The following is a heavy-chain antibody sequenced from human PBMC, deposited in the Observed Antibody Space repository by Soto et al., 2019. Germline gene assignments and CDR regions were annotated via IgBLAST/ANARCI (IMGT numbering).Heavy chain of an antibody. CDR3: ARATGLATFDY. CDR2: INAGNGNT. V-gene: IGHV1-3*01. Sequence: ASVKVSCKASGYTFTSYTMHWVRQAPGQRLEWMGWINAGNGNTKYSQKFQGRVTITRDTSASTAYMELSSLRSEDTAVYYCARATGLATFDYWGQGTLVTVSS. CDR1: GYTFTSYT. D-gene: IGHD1-1*01. J-gene: IGHJ4*02.